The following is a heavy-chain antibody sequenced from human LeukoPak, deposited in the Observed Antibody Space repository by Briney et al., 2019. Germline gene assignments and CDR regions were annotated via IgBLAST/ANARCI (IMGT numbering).Heavy chain of an antibody. CDR2: ISYDGSNK. CDR1: GFTFSSYA. D-gene: IGHD1-26*01. V-gene: IGHV3-30-3*01. CDR3: ARDQFKGDQWELQDNWFDP. Sequence: GGSLRLSCAASGFTFSSYAMHWVRQAPGKGLEWVAVISYDGSNKYYADSVKGRFTISRDNSKNTLYLQMNSLRAEDTAVYYCARDQFKGDQWELQDNWFDPWGQGTLVTVSS. J-gene: IGHJ5*02.